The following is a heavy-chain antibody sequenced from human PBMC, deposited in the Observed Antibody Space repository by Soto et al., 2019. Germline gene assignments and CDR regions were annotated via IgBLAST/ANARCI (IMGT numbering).Heavy chain of an antibody. J-gene: IGHJ3*02. CDR3: TAGYSDSSSYHGDDAFDI. V-gene: IGHV3-15*01. D-gene: IGHD3-22*01. Sequence: GGSLRLSCAASGLTFTDAWMIWVRQAPGKGLEWVGRVKSRTSGGTTDYGAPVRGRFTISRDDSTTTLYLQMNSLKTEDTAVYYCTAGYSDSSSYHGDDAFDIWGQGTTVTVSS. CDR2: VKSRTSGGTT. CDR1: GLTFTDAW.